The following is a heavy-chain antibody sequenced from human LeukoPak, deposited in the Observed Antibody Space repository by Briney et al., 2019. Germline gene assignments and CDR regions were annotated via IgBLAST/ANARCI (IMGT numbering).Heavy chain of an antibody. V-gene: IGHV1-2*02. D-gene: IGHD3-10*01. CDR1: GYTFTGYY. CDR3: ARQFDDPYGPPFTGFLKNWFDP. CDR2: INPNSGGT. J-gene: IGHJ5*02. Sequence: ASVKVSCKASGYTFTGYYMHWVRQAPGQGLELMGWINPNSGGTNYAQKFQGRVTMTGDTSISTAYMELSRLRSDDTAVYYCARQFDDPYGPPFTGFLKNWFDPWGQGTLVTVSS.